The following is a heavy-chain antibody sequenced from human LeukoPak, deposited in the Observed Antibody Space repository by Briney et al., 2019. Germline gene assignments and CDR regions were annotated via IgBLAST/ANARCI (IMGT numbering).Heavy chain of an antibody. J-gene: IGHJ4*02. CDR3: ARKHYYDSSGYYLGQYYFDY. Sequence: GESLKISCKCSGYSFTSYWIGWVRQMPGKGLEWMGIIYPGDSDTRYSPSFQGQVTISADKSISTAYLQWSSLKASDTAMYYCARKHYYDSSGYYLGQYYFDYWGQGTLVTVSS. V-gene: IGHV5-51*01. D-gene: IGHD3-22*01. CDR2: IYPGDSDT. CDR1: GYSFTSYW.